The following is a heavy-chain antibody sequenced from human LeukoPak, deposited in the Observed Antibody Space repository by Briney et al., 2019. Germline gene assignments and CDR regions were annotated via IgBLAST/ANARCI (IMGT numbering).Heavy chain of an antibody. CDR2: TYYRSTWYN. D-gene: IGHD2-2*01. CDR1: GDSVSSNSVT. CDR3: ARRLTQYDCFDP. V-gene: IGHV6-1*01. J-gene: IGHJ5*02. Sequence: SQTLSLTCAISGDSVSSNSVTWNWIRQSPSRGLEWLGRTYYRSTWYNDYAVSVRGRITVNPDTSKNQFSLHLNSVTPEDTAVYYCARRLTQYDCFDPWGQGTLVTVS.